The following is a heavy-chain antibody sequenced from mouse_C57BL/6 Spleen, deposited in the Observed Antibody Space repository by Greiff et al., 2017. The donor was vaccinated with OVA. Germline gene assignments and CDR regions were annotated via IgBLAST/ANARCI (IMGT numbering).Heavy chain of an antibody. V-gene: IGHV5-17*01. CDR1: GFTFSDYG. CDR3: ARPPGYWYFDV. Sequence: EVKLVESGGGLVKPGGSLKLSCAASGFTFSDYGMHWVRQAPEKGLEWVAYISSGSSTIYYAGTVKGRFTISRDNAKNTLFLQMTSLRSEDTAMYYCARPPGYWYFDVWGTGTTVTVSS. J-gene: IGHJ1*03. CDR2: ISSGSSTI.